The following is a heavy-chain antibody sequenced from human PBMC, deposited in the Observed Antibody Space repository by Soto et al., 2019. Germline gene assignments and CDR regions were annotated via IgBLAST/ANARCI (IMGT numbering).Heavy chain of an antibody. V-gene: IGHV1-18*01. J-gene: IGHJ4*02. CDR3: ARDLVSGSDFLRAYNAGYFDY. Sequence: ASVKVSCKASGYTFRNYGITWVRQAPGQGLEWMAWISPYNGNTNYAQDLRGRVTMTTDTSTSTAYMELRSLTSEDTAMYYCARDLVSGSDFLRAYNAGYFDYWGQGTLVTVSS. CDR1: GYTFRNYG. D-gene: IGHD3-3*01. CDR2: ISPYNGNT.